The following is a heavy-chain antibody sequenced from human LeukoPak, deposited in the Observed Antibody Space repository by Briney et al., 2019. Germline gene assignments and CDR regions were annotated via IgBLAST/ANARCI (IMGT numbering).Heavy chain of an antibody. CDR2: IYYSGSTNYT. CDR3: ARDPIVSVGDWYFNL. CDR1: GGSISSYY. D-gene: IGHD3-16*02. V-gene: IGHV4-59*01. Sequence: SETLSLTCTVSGGSISSYYWSWIRQPPGKGLEWIGYIYYSGSTNYTNYNPSLKSRVTISVDTSKNQFSLKLSSVTAADTAVYYCARDPIVSVGDWYFNLWGGGTLVTVSS. J-gene: IGHJ2*01.